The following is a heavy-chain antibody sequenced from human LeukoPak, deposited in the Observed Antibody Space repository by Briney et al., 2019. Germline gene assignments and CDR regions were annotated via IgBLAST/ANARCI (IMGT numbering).Heavy chain of an antibody. CDR2: IYYSGST. V-gene: IGHV4-59*01. CDR3: ARGTFDY. Sequence: NSSETLSLTCTVSGGSISSYYWSWIRQPPGKGLEWIGYIYYSGSTNYNPSLKSRVTISVDTSKNQFSLKLSSVTAADTAVYYCARGTFDYWGQGTLVTVSS. J-gene: IGHJ4*02. CDR1: GGSISSYY.